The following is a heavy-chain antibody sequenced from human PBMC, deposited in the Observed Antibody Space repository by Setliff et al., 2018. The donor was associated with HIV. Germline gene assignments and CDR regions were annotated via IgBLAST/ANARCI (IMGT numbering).Heavy chain of an antibody. D-gene: IGHD3-3*01. CDR3: ARSQPHTIFGVVVFES. Sequence: PSETRSLTCTVSTDSFSNRGFYWGWVRQPPGRGLEWIGSVYYSGSTYYNPSLKSRVTISVDTSKNQLSLKLTSMTAADTAVYYCARSQPHTIFGVVVFESGGQGTLVTVSS. V-gene: IGHV4-39*01. CDR1: TDSFSNRGFY. J-gene: IGHJ4*02. CDR2: VYYSGST.